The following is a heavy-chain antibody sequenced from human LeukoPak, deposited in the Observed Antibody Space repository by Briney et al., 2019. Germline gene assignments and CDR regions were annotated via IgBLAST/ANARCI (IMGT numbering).Heavy chain of an antibody. V-gene: IGHV3-9*01. CDR2: ISWNSGSI. J-gene: IGHJ4*02. D-gene: IGHD3-22*01. CDR3: AKAYYDNSGLDY. CDR1: GFTFDDYA. Sequence: GGSLRLSCAASGFTFDDYAMHWVRQAPGKGLEWVSGISWNSGSIGYADSVKGRFTISRDNAKNSLYLQMNSLRAEDTALYYCAKAYYDNSGLDYWGQGTLVTVSS.